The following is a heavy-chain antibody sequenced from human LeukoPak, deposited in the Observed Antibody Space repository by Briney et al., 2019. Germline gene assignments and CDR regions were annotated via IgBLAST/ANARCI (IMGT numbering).Heavy chain of an antibody. CDR2: NVGSGT. Sequence: GGSLRLSCAVSGFTLSSNWMHWVRQVPGKGLEWVSRNVGSGTSYADSVKGRFTISRDDAKNTVYLQMNSLRAEDTAVYYCATVFDFWGQGTLVTVSS. J-gene: IGHJ5*01. D-gene: IGHD2-21*02. CDR3: ATVFDF. V-gene: IGHV3-74*01. CDR1: GFTLSSNW.